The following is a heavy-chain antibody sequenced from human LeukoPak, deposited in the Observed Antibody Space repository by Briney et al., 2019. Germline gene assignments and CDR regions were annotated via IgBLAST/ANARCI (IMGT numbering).Heavy chain of an antibody. CDR1: GFTFSSYA. CDR2: ISGSGGST. CDR3: AKVASGYYGSGSRNSRFDI. J-gene: IGHJ3*02. Sequence: GGSLRLSCAASGFTFSSYAMSWVRQAPGKGLEWVSAISGSGGSTYYADSVKGRFTISRDNSKNTLYLQMNSLRAEDTAVYYCAKVASGYYGSGSRNSRFDIWGQGTMVTVSS. D-gene: IGHD3-10*01. V-gene: IGHV3-23*01.